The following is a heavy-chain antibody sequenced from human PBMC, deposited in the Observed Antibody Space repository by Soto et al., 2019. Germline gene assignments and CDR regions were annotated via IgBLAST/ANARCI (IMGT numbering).Heavy chain of an antibody. CDR3: AIASSSLVYFDY. CDR1: GGSISSGNYY. Sequence: SETLSLTCTVSGGSISSGNYYWSWIRQHPGRGLEWIGYIYYSGSTYYNPSLKSRVTISVDTSKNQFSLKLSSVTAADTAVYYCAIASSSLVYFDYWGQGTLVTVSS. J-gene: IGHJ4*02. CDR2: IYYSGST. D-gene: IGHD6-6*01. V-gene: IGHV4-31*03.